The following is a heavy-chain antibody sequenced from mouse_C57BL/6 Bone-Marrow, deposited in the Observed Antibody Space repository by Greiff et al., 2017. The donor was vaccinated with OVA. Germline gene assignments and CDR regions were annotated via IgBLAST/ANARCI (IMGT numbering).Heavy chain of an antibody. Sequence: VQLQQPGAELVRPGSSVKLSCKASGYTFTSYWMDWVKQRPGQGLEWIGNIYPSDSETHYNQKFKDKATLTVDKTSSTAYMQLSSLTSEDSAVYYCAYGNYGAYWGQRTLVTVSA. V-gene: IGHV1-61*01. CDR3: AYGNYGAY. J-gene: IGHJ3*01. D-gene: IGHD2-1*01. CDR2: IYPSDSET. CDR1: GYTFTSYW.